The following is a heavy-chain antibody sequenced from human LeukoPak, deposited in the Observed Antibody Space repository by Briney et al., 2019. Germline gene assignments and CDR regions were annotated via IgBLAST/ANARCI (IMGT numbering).Heavy chain of an antibody. CDR2: ISSNGGST. J-gene: IGHJ4*02. V-gene: IGHV3-64*01. D-gene: IGHD2-21*01. Sequence: GGSLRLSCAASGFTFSSYAMHWVRQAPGKGLEYVSAISSNGGSTYYTNSVKGRFTISRDNSKNTLYLQMGSLRAEDMAVYYCARVAPARVYDYWGQGTLVTVSS. CDR1: GFTFSSYA. CDR3: ARVAPARVYDY.